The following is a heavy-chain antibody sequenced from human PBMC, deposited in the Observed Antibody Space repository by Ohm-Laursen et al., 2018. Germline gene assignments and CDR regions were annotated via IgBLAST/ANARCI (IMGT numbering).Heavy chain of an antibody. Sequence: GTLSLTCSVSGGSITTYYWTWIRQPPGKGLEWIGYIYYTGTTNYNPSLTGRVTIPLDTSKNQFSLKLTSVTAADTAVYYCARGYYYTPNWGQGTLVTVSS. CDR3: ARGYYYTPN. J-gene: IGHJ4*02. V-gene: IGHV4-59*12. CDR2: IYYTGTT. D-gene: IGHD3-10*01. CDR1: GGSITTYY.